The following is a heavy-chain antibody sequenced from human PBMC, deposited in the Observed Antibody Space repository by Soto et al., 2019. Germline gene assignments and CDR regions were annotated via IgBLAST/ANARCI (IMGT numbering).Heavy chain of an antibody. CDR1: GGTFSSYT. CDR2: IIPILGIA. CDR3: ARALDYGGISTPPDY. V-gene: IGHV1-69*02. J-gene: IGHJ4*02. D-gene: IGHD4-17*01. Sequence: QVQLVQSGAEVKKPGSSVKVSCKASGGTFSSYTISWVRQAPGQGLEWMGRIIPILGIANYAQKFQGRVTITADKSTSTAYMELSSLRSEDTAVYYCARALDYGGISTPPDYWGQGTLVTVSS.